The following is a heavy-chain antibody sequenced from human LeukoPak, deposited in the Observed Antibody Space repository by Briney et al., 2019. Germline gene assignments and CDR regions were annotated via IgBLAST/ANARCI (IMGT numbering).Heavy chain of an antibody. CDR2: ISSSSSTI. CDR1: GFTFSSYW. Sequence: GGSLRLSCAASGFTFSSYWMSWVRQAPGKGLEWVSYISSSSSTIYYADSVKGRFTISRDNAKNSLYLQMNSLRAEDTAVYYCARGRGLVDYWGQGTLVTVSS. J-gene: IGHJ4*02. CDR3: ARGRGLVDY. V-gene: IGHV3-48*01. D-gene: IGHD3-16*01.